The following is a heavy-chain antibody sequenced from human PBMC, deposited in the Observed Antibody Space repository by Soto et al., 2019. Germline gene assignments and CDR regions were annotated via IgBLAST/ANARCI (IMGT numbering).Heavy chain of an antibody. D-gene: IGHD2-2*01. V-gene: IGHV4-34*01. J-gene: IGHJ5*02. Sequence: SETLSLTCAVYGGSFSGYYWSWIRQPPVKGLEWIGEINHSGSTNYNPSLKSRVTISVDTSKNKFSLKLSSVTAADTAVYYCARELAVYCSSTSCQPNWFDPWGQGTLVTVSS. CDR3: ARELAVYCSSTSCQPNWFDP. CDR2: INHSGST. CDR1: GGSFSGYY.